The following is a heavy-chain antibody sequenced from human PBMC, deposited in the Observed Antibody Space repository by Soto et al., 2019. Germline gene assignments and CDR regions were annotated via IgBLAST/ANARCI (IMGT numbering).Heavy chain of an antibody. D-gene: IGHD4-17*01. CDR1: GFDFSIYW. Sequence: GGSLRPSCAASGFDFSIYWMQWVRQAPGQGLVWVSHINGDGSSTTYADSVRGRFTISRDNAKNTLYLQMDSLRVDDTAVYYCVRDNYGVDYWGRGTLVTVSS. V-gene: IGHV3-74*01. J-gene: IGHJ4*02. CDR3: VRDNYGVDY. CDR2: INGDGSST.